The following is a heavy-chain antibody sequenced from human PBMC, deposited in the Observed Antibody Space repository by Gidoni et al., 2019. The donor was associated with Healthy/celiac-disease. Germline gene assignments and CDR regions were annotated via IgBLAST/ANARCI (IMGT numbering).Heavy chain of an antibody. V-gene: IGHV3-7*01. CDR2: IKQDGSEK. CDR1: GFTFSSYW. D-gene: IGHD1-26*01. J-gene: IGHJ3*02. CDR3: ARDKQWELLLISWAQGQNAFDI. Sequence: EVQLVESGGGLVQPGGSLRLSCAASGFTFSSYWMSWVRQAPGKGLEWVANIKQDGSEKYYVDSVKGRFTISRDNAKNSLYLQMNSLRAEDTAVYYCARDKQWELLLISWAQGQNAFDIWGQGTMVTVSS.